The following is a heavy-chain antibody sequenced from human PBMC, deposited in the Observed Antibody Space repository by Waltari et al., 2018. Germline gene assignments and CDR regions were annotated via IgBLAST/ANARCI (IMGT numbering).Heavy chain of an antibody. Sequence: EVQLVESGGGLVQPGRSLRLSCAASGFTFDDYAMHWVRQAPGKGLEWVSGISWNSGSIGYADSVKGRFTISRDNAKNSLYLQMNSLRAEDTALYYCAKDRHMASGSWFDPWGQGTLVTVSS. CDR2: ISWNSGSI. D-gene: IGHD2-21*01. CDR1: GFTFDDYA. V-gene: IGHV3-9*01. CDR3: AKDRHMASGSWFDP. J-gene: IGHJ5*02.